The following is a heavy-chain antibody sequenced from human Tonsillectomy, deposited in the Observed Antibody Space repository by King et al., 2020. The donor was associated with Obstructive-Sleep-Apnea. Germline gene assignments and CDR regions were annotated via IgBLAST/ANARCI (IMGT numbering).Heavy chain of an antibody. J-gene: IGHJ3*02. D-gene: IGHD3-16*01. CDR1: GFTFSSHW. CDR2: INSDGRST. Sequence: VQLVESGGGLVQPGGSLRLSCAASGFTFSSHWMHWVRQGPGKGLVWVSRINSDGRSTSYADSVRGRFTISRDNAKNTLYLQMNSLRAEDTAVYYCAREFWGSPQKDAFDIWGQGTMATVSS. CDR3: AREFWGSPQKDAFDI. V-gene: IGHV3-74*01.